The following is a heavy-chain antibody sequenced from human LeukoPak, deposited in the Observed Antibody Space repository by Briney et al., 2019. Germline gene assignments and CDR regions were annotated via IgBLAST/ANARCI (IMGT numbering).Heavy chain of an antibody. J-gene: IGHJ4*02. CDR3: ARDRDSSSWYGDY. CDR1: GFTFSSYS. CDR2: ISSSSSYI. V-gene: IGHV3-21*01. Sequence: GRSLRLSCAASGFTFSSYSMNWVRQAPGKGLEWVSSISSSSSYIYYADSVKGRFTISRDNAKNSLYLQMNSLRAEDTAVYYCARDRDSSSWYGDYWGQGTLVTVSS. D-gene: IGHD6-13*01.